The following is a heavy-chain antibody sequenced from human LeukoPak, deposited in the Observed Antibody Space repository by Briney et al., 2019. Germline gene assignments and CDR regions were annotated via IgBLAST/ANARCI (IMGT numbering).Heavy chain of an antibody. CDR3: ARVDRPNRFDY. Sequence: SETLSLTCTVSGAPFSDSYWGWIRQPPGKGLEWIGYIHYSGNSNSNPSLKSRVTVLVDPSKNQFFLSLRSVTAADTAVYYCARVDRPNRFDYWGQGILVTVSS. V-gene: IGHV4-59*01. CDR1: GAPFSDSY. CDR2: IHYSGNS. J-gene: IGHJ4*02.